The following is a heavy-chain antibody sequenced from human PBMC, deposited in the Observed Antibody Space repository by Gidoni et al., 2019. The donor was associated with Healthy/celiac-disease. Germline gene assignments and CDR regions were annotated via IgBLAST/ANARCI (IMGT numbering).Heavy chain of an antibody. D-gene: IGHD6-19*01. CDR3: ATHSSCHDAFDI. J-gene: IGHJ3*02. CDR1: GFTFSSYW. CDR2: MNSDGSST. Sequence: EVQRVESGGGLVQPGGSLRLSCAAYGFTFSSYWMQWVRQAPGKGLVWVSRMNSDGSSTSYADSLKGRFTISRDNTKNTLYLQMNSLRAEDTAVYYCATHSSCHDAFDIWGQGTMVTVSS. V-gene: IGHV3-74*01.